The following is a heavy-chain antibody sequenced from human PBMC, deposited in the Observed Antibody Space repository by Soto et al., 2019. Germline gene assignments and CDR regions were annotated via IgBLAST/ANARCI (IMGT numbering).Heavy chain of an antibody. V-gene: IGHV2-5*02. CDR2: IYWDDDK. CDR3: ADITEWVPAARFDY. D-gene: IGHD2-2*01. Sequence: QITLKESGPTLVKPTQTLTLTCTFSGFSLSTSGVGVGWIRQPPGKALEWLALIYWDDDKRYSPSLKSRLTITKDTSKNQVVLTMSNMDPVDNATYYCADITEWVPAARFDYWRQGTLVTDTS. CDR1: GFSLSTSGVG. J-gene: IGHJ4*02.